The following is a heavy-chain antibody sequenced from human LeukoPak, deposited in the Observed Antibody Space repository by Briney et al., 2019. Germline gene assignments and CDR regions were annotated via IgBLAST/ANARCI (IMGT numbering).Heavy chain of an antibody. Sequence: GGSLRLSCAASGFTVSSNYMSWVRQAPGKGLEWVSIIYSGGSTFYADSVKGRFTISRDNSKNTLYLQMNSLRAEDTAVYYCARGPRGSLDYWGQGTLVTVSS. CDR2: IYSGGST. J-gene: IGHJ4*02. D-gene: IGHD6-25*01. CDR3: ARGPRGSLDY. V-gene: IGHV3-53*01. CDR1: GFTVSSNY.